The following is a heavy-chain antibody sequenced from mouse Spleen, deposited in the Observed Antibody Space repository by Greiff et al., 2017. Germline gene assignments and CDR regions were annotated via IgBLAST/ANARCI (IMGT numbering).Heavy chain of an antibody. J-gene: IGHJ2*01. D-gene: IGHD2-1*01. CDR1: GYAFSSSW. V-gene: IGHV1-82*01. Sequence: VQLQQSGPELVKPGASVKISCKASGYAFSSSWMNWVKQRPGKGLEWIGRIYPGDGDTNYNGKFKGKATLTADKSSSTAYMQLSSLKSKDSAVYFCARGNYYFDYWGQGTTLTVSS. CDR3: ARGNYYFDY. CDR2: IYPGDGDT.